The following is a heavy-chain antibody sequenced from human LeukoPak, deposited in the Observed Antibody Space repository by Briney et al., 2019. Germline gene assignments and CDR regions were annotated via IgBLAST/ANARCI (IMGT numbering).Heavy chain of an antibody. CDR1: GFTFSSYS. CDR2: ISSSSSYI. CDR3: ARLYSSSPIGY. J-gene: IGHJ4*02. V-gene: IGHV3-21*01. D-gene: IGHD6-13*01. Sequence: GGSLRLSCAASGFTFSSYSMNWVRQALGKGLEWVSSISSSSSYIYYADSVKGRFTISRDNAKNSLYLQMNSLRAEDTAVYYCARLYSSSPIGYWGQGTLVTVSS.